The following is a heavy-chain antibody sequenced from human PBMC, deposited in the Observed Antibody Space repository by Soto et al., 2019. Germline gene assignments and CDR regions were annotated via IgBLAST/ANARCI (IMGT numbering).Heavy chain of an antibody. Sequence: QVQLVQSGAEVKKPGASVKVSCKASGYTFTGYYMHWVRQAPGQGLEWMGWINPNSGGTNYAQKLQGWVTMTRDTSISTAYMELSRLRSDDTAVYYCARAGGSGTAFSWFDPWGQGTMVTVSS. CDR1: GYTFTGYY. D-gene: IGHD3-10*01. CDR3: ARAGGSGTAFSWFDP. J-gene: IGHJ5*02. V-gene: IGHV1-2*04. CDR2: INPNSGGT.